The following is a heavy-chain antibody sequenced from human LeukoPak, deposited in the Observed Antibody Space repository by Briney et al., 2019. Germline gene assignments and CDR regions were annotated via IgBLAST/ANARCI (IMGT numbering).Heavy chain of an antibody. CDR3: ARAAHPLIVIVAAAIDS. V-gene: IGHV3-21*01. CDR2: ITSSSSYI. D-gene: IGHD2-2*01. Sequence: KSGGSLRLSCAASGFTFSGFDMNWVRQAPGKGLEWVSSITSSSSYIYYADSVKGRFTISRDNARNSLYLQMNSLRAEDTAVYYCARAAHPLIVIVAAAIDSWGQGTLVTVSS. CDR1: GFTFSGFD. J-gene: IGHJ5*01.